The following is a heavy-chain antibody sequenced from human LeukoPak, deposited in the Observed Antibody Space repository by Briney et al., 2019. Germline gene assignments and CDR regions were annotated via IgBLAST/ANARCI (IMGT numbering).Heavy chain of an antibody. D-gene: IGHD3-22*01. V-gene: IGHV4-61*01. CDR3: ARPRLLIYDSSDQPRWDAFDI. Sequence: PSETLSLTCTVSGGSIISSTYYWSWIRQPPGKGLEWIGYIYSSGSTNYNPSLKSRVTISVDTSKNQFSLKLSSVTAADTAVYYCARPRLLIYDSSDQPRWDAFDIWGQGTMVTVSS. CDR2: IYSSGST. CDR1: GGSIISSTYY. J-gene: IGHJ3*02.